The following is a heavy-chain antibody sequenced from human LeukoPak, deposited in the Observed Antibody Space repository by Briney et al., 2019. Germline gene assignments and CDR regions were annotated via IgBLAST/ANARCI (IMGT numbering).Heavy chain of an antibody. V-gene: IGHV4-39*01. CDR2: IYYSGST. CDR3: ADSYSSGWYYFDY. D-gene: IGHD6-19*01. J-gene: IGHJ4*02. CDR1: GGSISSSSYY. Sequence: SETLTLTCTVSGGSISSSSYYWGWIRQPPGKGLEWIGSIYYSGSTYYNPSLKSRVTISVDTSKNQFSLKLSSVTAADTAVYYCADSYSSGWYYFDYWGQGTLVTVSS.